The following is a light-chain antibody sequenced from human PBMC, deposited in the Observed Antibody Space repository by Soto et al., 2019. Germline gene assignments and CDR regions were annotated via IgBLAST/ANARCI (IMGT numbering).Light chain of an antibody. CDR1: QSISNY. V-gene: IGKV1-39*01. J-gene: IGKJ4*01. CDR3: QQYDSSRWT. Sequence: DTKITKSLSSLSASVGDRVTITSRASQSISNYLNWYQQKPGKAPKLLSYAASSLQSGVPSRFSGSGSGTDFTLTISRLQPEEFATYYCQQYDSSRWTFGGGTKLDIK. CDR2: AAS.